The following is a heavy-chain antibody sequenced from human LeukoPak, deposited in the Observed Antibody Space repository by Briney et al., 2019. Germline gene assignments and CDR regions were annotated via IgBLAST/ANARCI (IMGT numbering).Heavy chain of an antibody. CDR1: GFTFSTYG. J-gene: IGHJ6*03. CDR2: IRYVGTNK. D-gene: IGHD4-17*01. Sequence: GGSPRLSCAASGFTFSTYGIHWVRQAPGKGLEWVAFIRYVGTNKWYADSVKGRFTISRDNSKNMLYLQMNSLRAEDTAVYHCAKDRDYGDYPSAYYYYMDVWGKGTTVTDSS. V-gene: IGHV3-30*02. CDR3: AKDRDYGDYPSAYYYYMDV.